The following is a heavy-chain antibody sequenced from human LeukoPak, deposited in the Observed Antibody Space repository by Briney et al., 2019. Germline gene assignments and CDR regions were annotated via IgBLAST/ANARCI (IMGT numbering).Heavy chain of an antibody. Sequence: GGSLRLSCAASGFTFSSYAMSWVRQAPGKGLEWVSAISGSGGSTYYADSVKGRFTISRDNSKNTLYLQMNSLRAEDTAVYYCAKDLTDYHHYHRMDVWGQGTKVNVSS. D-gene: IGHD1-14*01. CDR1: GFTFSSYA. J-gene: IGHJ6*02. CDR3: AKDLTDYHHYHRMDV. CDR2: ISGSGGST. V-gene: IGHV3-23*01.